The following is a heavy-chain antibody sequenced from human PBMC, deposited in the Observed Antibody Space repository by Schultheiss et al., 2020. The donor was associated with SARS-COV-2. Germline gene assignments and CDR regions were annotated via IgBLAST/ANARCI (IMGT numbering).Heavy chain of an antibody. D-gene: IGHD2-15*01. Sequence: GGSLRLSCAASGFTFSSYAMSWVRQAPGKGLEWVSAISGSGGSTYYADSVKGRFTISRDNSKNTLYLQMNSLRAEDTAVYYCANDYCSGGSCYSEEWDYWGKGTLVTVPS. CDR3: ANDYCSGGSCYSEEWDY. J-gene: IGHJ4*02. CDR1: GFTFSSYA. V-gene: IGHV3-23*01. CDR2: ISGSGGST.